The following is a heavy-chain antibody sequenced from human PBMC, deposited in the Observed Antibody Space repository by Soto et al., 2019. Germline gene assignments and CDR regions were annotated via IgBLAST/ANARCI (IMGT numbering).Heavy chain of an antibody. CDR3: ARDVYSSGWYFDY. CDR2: IWYDGSNK. CDR1: GFTFSSYG. V-gene: IGHV3-33*01. J-gene: IGHJ4*02. Sequence: GGSLRLSCASSGFTFSSYGMHLVRQAPGEGLEWVAVIWYDGSNKYYADSVKGRFTISRDNSKNTLYLQMNSLRAEDTAVYYCARDVYSSGWYFDYWGQGTLVTVSS. D-gene: IGHD6-19*01.